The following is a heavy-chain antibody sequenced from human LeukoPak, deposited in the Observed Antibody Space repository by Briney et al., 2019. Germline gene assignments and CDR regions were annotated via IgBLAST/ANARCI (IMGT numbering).Heavy chain of an antibody. CDR1: GGSISSYY. J-gene: IGHJ6*03. Sequence: PSETLSLTCTVSGGSISSYYWSWLRQPAGKGLEWIGRIYTSGSTNYNPSLKSRVTMSVDTSKNQFSLKLSSVTAADTAVYYCARTRRDGYNDYYYYYMDVWGKGTTVTVSS. D-gene: IGHD5-24*01. CDR2: IYTSGST. V-gene: IGHV4-4*07. CDR3: ARTRRDGYNDYYYYYMDV.